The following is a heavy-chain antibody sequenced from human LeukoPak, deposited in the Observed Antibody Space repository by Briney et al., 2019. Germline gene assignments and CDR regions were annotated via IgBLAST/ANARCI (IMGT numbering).Heavy chain of an antibody. V-gene: IGHV5-51*01. Sequence: GESLKISCKGSGNSFSNYWIAWVRQMPGRGLECMGLISPADSNTIYSPSFQGQVTLSADKSINTAYLQWSSLKASDTAMYYCARLRDDIWGQGTMVTSSP. CDR2: ISPADSNT. CDR3: ARLRDDI. J-gene: IGHJ3*02. CDR1: GNSFSNYW. D-gene: IGHD3-10*01.